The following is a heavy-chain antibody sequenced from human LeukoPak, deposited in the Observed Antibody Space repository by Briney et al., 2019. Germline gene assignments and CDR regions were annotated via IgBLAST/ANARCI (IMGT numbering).Heavy chain of an antibody. Sequence: PGGSLRLSCAASGFDLGHYEVNWVRQAPGKGLEWIAHISVRAATIYYGDSVEGRFTISRDNSKNTLYLQMNSLRAEDTAVYHCAKDRGGYYDISGYYYGRAPDDAFDIWGQGTMVTVSS. CDR1: GFDLGHYE. V-gene: IGHV3-48*03. CDR3: AKDRGGYYDISGYYYGRAPDDAFDI. J-gene: IGHJ3*02. D-gene: IGHD3-22*01. CDR2: ISVRAATI.